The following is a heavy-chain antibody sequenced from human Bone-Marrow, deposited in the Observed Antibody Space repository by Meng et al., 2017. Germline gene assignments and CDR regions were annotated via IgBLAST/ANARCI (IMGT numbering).Heavy chain of an antibody. Sequence: LSLTCAASGFTFEDYAMHWFRQAPGKGLEWLSGISWNSGTLGYAKSVDGRFTISRDNAKNSLDLQMISLRAEDTALYFCTRGGAWQWLAPSDYWGQGTLVTVSS. D-gene: IGHD6-19*01. J-gene: IGHJ4*02. V-gene: IGHV3-9*01. CDR2: ISWNSGTL. CDR1: GFTFEDYA. CDR3: TRGGAWQWLAPSDY.